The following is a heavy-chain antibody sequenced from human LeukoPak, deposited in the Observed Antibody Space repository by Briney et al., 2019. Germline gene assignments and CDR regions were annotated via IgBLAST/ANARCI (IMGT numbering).Heavy chain of an antibody. D-gene: IGHD3-22*01. CDR3: ARVKDCYDSSGYPTDY. V-gene: IGHV1-69*04. CDR1: GGTFSSYA. Sequence: VASVKVSCKASGGTFSSYAISWVRQAPGQGLEWMGRIIPILGIANYAQKFQGRVTITADKSTSTAYMELSSLRSEDTAVYYCARVKDCYDSSGYPTDYWGQGTLVTVSS. CDR2: IIPILGIA. J-gene: IGHJ4*02.